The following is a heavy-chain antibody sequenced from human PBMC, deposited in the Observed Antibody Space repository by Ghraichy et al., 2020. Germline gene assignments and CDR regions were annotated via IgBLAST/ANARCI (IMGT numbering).Heavy chain of an antibody. J-gene: IGHJ4*01. V-gene: IGHV3-23*01. CDR2: ISPGSDRS. CDR1: GFAFNIYS. Sequence: GGSLRLSCAASGFAFNIYSMSWLRQAPGKGLEWVATISPGSDRSNEAASVRGRFTISRDNSRNTVYLHMSSLRVEDSAIYWCAKKWIVEGPSDFFDYWGHGTLVTVSS. CDR3: AKKWIVEGPSDFFDY. D-gene: IGHD2-2*03.